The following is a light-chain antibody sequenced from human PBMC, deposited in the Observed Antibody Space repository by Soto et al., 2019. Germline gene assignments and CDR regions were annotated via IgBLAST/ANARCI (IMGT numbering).Light chain of an antibody. CDR2: DAS. CDR3: QHYNSYSQT. Sequence: DFQMPQSPSTLSASVGDRVTITCRASQSISSWLAWYQQKPGKAPKLLIYDASSLESGVPSRFSGSGSGTEFTLTISSLQPDDFATYDCQHYNSYSQTFGQGSKVEIK. V-gene: IGKV1-5*01. CDR1: QSISSW. J-gene: IGKJ1*01.